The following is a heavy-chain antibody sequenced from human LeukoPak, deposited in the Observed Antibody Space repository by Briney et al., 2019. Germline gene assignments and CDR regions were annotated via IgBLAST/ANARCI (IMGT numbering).Heavy chain of an antibody. D-gene: IGHD2-15*01. J-gene: IGHJ6*03. V-gene: IGHV5-51*01. CDR1: GYSFTSYW. CDR2: IYPGDSDT. Sequence: GESLKISCKGSGYSFTSYWIGWVRQMPGKGLEWMGIIYPGDSDTTYSPSFQGQVIISADKSISTAYLQWSSLKASDTATYYCARHLGGYCSGGSCGNYMDVWGKGTTVTVSS. CDR3: ARHLGGYCSGGSCGNYMDV.